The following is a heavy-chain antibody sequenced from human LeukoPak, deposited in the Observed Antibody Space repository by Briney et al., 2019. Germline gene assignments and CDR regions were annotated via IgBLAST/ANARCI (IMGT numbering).Heavy chain of an antibody. Sequence: GGSLRLSCAASGFAFSSYGMHWVRQAPGKGLEWVSAISGSGGSTYYADSVKGRFTISRDNSKNTLYLQMNSLRAEDTAVYYCAKVTYYYDSSGLPDYWGQGTLVTVSS. CDR1: GFAFSSYG. CDR3: AKVTYYYDSSGLPDY. D-gene: IGHD3-22*01. J-gene: IGHJ4*02. V-gene: IGHV3-23*01. CDR2: ISGSGGST.